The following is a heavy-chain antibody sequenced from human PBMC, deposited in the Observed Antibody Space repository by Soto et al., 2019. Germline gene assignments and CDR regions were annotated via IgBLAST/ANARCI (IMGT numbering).Heavy chain of an antibody. CDR3: ASIPGYCSSTSCFRGADY. CDR1: GFTFSSYA. CDR2: ISGSGGST. V-gene: IGHV3-23*01. Sequence: PGGSLRLSCAASGFTFSSYAMSWVRQAPGKGLEWVSAISGSGGSTYYADSVKGRFTISRDNSKNTLYLQMNSLRAEDTAVYYCASIPGYCSSTSCFRGADYWGQGTLVTVSS. D-gene: IGHD2-2*01. J-gene: IGHJ4*02.